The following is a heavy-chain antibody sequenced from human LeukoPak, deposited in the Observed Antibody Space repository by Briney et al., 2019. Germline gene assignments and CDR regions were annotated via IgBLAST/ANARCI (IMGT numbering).Heavy chain of an antibody. CDR1: GFTFGSYA. CDR2: ISGSGGIT. CDR3: AKRGVVIRVILVGFHKEAYYFES. Sequence: GGSLRLSCAASGFTFGSYAIYWVRQAPGKGPEWVSGISGSGGITYFADSVKGRFIISRDNPKNTLYLQMNSLRAEDTAVYFCAKRGVVIRVILVGFHKEAYYFESWGQGALVTVSS. J-gene: IGHJ4*02. V-gene: IGHV3-23*01. D-gene: IGHD3/OR15-3a*01.